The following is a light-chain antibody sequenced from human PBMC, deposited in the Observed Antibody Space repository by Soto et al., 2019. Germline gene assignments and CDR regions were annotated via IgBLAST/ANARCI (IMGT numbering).Light chain of an antibody. Sequence: DIQVTQSPASLSASVGDRVTITCQASQDIGNFLNWYQHKPGNAPKVLIYDASNLEAEVPSRFSGSGTGTPLTFTITSLQPENVATYYGQQCDPLPPLTFGGGTKVDI. V-gene: IGKV1-33*01. J-gene: IGKJ4*01. CDR3: QQCDPLPPLT. CDR1: QDIGNF. CDR2: DAS.